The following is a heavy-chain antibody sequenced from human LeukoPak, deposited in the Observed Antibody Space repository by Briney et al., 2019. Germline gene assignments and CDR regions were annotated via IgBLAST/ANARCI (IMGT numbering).Heavy chain of an antibody. CDR2: ISGSGGST. V-gene: IGHV3-23*01. D-gene: IGHD3-16*01. CDR1: GFTFSSYA. CDR3: ASFELDTFGGYQADY. J-gene: IGHJ4*02. Sequence: GGSLRLSCAASGFTFSSYAMSWVRQAPGKGLEWVSAISGSGGSTYYADSVKGRFTISRDNSKNTLYLQMNSLRAEDTAVYYCASFELDTFGGYQADYWGQGTLVTVSS.